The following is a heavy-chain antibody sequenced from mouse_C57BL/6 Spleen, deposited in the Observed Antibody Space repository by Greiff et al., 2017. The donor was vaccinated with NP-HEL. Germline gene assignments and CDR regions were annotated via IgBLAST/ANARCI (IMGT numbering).Heavy chain of an antibody. CDR2: ISDGGSYT. V-gene: IGHV5-4*01. J-gene: IGHJ3*01. D-gene: IGHD2-4*01. CDR1: GFTFSSYA. CDR3: ARDRGLRRGFAY. Sequence: EVQGVESGGGLVKPGGSLKLSCAASGFTFSSYAMSWVRQTPEKRLEWVATISDGGSYTYYPDNVKGRFTISRDNAKNNLYLQRSHLKSEDTAMYYCARDRGLRRGFAYWGQGTLVTVSA.